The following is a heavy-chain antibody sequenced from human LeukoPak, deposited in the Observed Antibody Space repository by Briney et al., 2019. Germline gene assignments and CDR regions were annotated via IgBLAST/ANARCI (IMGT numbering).Heavy chain of an antibody. Sequence: GASVKVSCKASGYTFTSYDINWVRQATGQGLEWMGWMNPNSGNTGYAQKFQGRVTMTRDTSTSTVYMELSSLRSEDTAVYYCASGASGSYSEGPDYWGQGTLVTVSS. CDR1: GYTFTSYD. V-gene: IGHV1-8*01. D-gene: IGHD1-26*01. CDR3: ASGASGSYSEGPDY. CDR2: MNPNSGNT. J-gene: IGHJ4*02.